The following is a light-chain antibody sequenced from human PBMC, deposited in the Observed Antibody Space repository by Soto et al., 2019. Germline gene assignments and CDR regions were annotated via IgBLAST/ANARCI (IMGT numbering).Light chain of an antibody. V-gene: IGLV2-8*01. Sequence: QSALAQPPSASGSPVQSVTISCTGTSSDIGGYNYVSWYQHHPGKAPKLMIYDVTKRPSGVPDRFSGSRSGNTASLTVSWLQAEDEADYYCSSYAGSNNYVFGSGTKLTVL. CDR3: SSYAGSNNYV. CDR2: DVT. J-gene: IGLJ1*01. CDR1: SSDIGGYNY.